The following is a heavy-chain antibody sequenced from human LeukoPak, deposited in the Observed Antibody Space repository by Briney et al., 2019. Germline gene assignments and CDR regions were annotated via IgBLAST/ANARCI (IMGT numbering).Heavy chain of an antibody. J-gene: IGHJ4*02. Sequence: GGSLRLSCAASGFTFSSYGMHWVRQAPGKGLEWVAFIRYDGSNKYYADSVKGRFTISRDNSKNTLYLQMNSLRAEDTAVYYCVSSRDIVVVPAAMLDYWGQGTLVTVSS. CDR3: VSSRDIVVVPAAMLDY. CDR2: IRYDGSNK. CDR1: GFTFSSYG. D-gene: IGHD2-2*01. V-gene: IGHV3-30*02.